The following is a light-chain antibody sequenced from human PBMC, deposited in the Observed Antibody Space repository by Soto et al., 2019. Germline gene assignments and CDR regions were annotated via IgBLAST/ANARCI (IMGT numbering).Light chain of an antibody. CDR2: GAS. CDR3: QQYDSSPSLT. J-gene: IGKJ4*01. Sequence: EIVLTQSPGTLSLSPGERATLSCRASQSVSSSYLAWYQQKLGQAPRLLIYGASTRATGIPDRFSGSGSGTDFTLTISRLEPEDFAVYYCQQYDSSPSLTFGGGTKVDIK. CDR1: QSVSSSY. V-gene: IGKV3-20*01.